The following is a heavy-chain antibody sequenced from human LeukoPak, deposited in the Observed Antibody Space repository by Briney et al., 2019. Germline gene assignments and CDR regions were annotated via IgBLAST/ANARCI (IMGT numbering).Heavy chain of an antibody. Sequence: GGSLRLSCAASGFTVITNYMNWVRQAPGKGLEWVSVVYSGGSTFYADSVKGRFTVSRDNSKNTLYLQMSSLRAEDTAVYYCAKDERNWNYNLASQTYDWGQGTLVTVSS. CDR3: AKDERNWNYNLASQTYD. CDR2: VYSGGST. J-gene: IGHJ4*02. D-gene: IGHD1-7*01. CDR1: GFTVITNY. V-gene: IGHV3-53*01.